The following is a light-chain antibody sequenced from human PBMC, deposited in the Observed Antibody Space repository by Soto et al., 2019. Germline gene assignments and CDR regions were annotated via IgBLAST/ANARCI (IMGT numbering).Light chain of an antibody. Sequence: IQMTQSPSTLSGSVGDRVTITCRASQTISSWLAWYQQKPGKAPKLLIYKASTLKSGVPSRFSGSGSGTEFTLTISSLQPDDFATYYCQQYNSDSEAFGQGTKVDIK. J-gene: IGKJ1*01. CDR1: QTISSW. V-gene: IGKV1-5*03. CDR2: KAS. CDR3: QQYNSDSEA.